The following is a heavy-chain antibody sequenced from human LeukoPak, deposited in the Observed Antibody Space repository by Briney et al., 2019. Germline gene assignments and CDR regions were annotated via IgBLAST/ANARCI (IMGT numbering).Heavy chain of an antibody. V-gene: IGHV3-7*01. CDR3: SGRDSSRSPRAY. CDR1: GLTFTDFW. D-gene: IGHD2-2*01. J-gene: IGHJ4*02. CDR2: INPDGNEK. Sequence: GGSLRLSCAASGLTFTDFWMNWVRLTPGRGLEWLANINPDGNEKYYVDSVKGRFAISRDNAKNEVYLEMNSLRAEDTGVYYCSGRDSSRSPRAYWGQGTLVIVSS.